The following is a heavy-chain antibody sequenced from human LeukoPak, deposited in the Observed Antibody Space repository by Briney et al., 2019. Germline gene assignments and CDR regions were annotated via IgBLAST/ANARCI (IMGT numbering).Heavy chain of an antibody. V-gene: IGHV3-30-3*01. Sequence: QPGGSLRLSCAASGFTFSSYAMHWVRQAPGKGLEWVAVISYDGSNKYYADSVKGRFTISRDNFKNTLYLQMNSLRAEDTAVYYCARDRSHSSSWYPFDYWGQGTLVTVSS. CDR3: ARDRSHSSSWYPFDY. J-gene: IGHJ4*02. CDR2: ISYDGSNK. CDR1: GFTFSSYA. D-gene: IGHD6-13*01.